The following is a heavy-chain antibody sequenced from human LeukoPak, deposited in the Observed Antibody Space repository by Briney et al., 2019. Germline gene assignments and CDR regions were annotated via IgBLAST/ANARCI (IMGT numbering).Heavy chain of an antibody. Sequence: SETLSLTCTVSGGSISSGGYYGSWIRQHPGKGLEWIGYIYYSGSTYYNPSLKSRVTISVDTSKNQFSLKLSSVTAADTDVYYCARDRGTYYYDSSGYYGAFDIWGQGTMVTVSS. CDR1: GGSISSGGYY. J-gene: IGHJ3*02. V-gene: IGHV4-31*03. CDR2: IYYSGST. CDR3: ARDRGTYYYDSSGYYGAFDI. D-gene: IGHD3-22*01.